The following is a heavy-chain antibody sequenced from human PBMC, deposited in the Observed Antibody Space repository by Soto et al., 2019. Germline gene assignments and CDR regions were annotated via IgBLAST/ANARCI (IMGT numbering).Heavy chain of an antibody. CDR1: GYSFTSYW. Sequence: PGESLKISCKGSGYSFTSYWIGWVRQMPGKGLEWMGIIYPGDSDTRYSPSFQGQVTISADKSISTAYLQWSSLKASDTAMYYCARSAQYYDFWSGPVLLGMDVWGQGTTVTVSS. CDR2: IYPGDSDT. CDR3: ARSAQYYDFWSGPVLLGMDV. D-gene: IGHD3-3*01. J-gene: IGHJ6*02. V-gene: IGHV5-51*01.